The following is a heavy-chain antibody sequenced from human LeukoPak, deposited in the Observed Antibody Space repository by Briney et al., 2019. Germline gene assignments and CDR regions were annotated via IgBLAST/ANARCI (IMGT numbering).Heavy chain of an antibody. V-gene: IGHV3-21*01. CDR1: GFTFSSYA. Sequence: GGSLRLSCAASGFTFSSYAMSWVRQAPGKGLEWVSSISSSSSYIYYADSVKGRFTISRDNAKNSLYLQMNSLRAEDTVVYYCATDQGGRGYSGYDLDYWGQGTLVTVSS. CDR3: ATDQGGRGYSGYDLDY. CDR2: ISSSSSYI. D-gene: IGHD5-12*01. J-gene: IGHJ4*02.